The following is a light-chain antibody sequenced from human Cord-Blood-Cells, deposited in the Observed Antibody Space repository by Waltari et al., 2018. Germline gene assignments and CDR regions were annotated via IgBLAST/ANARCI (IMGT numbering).Light chain of an antibody. Sequence: EIVLTQSPATLYLSPGERATLSCRASQSVSSYLAWYQQKTGQAPRLLIYDASNRATGIPARFSGSGSGTDFTLTISGLEPEDFAVYYCQQRSNLPPITFGQGTRLEIK. CDR2: DAS. CDR1: QSVSSY. J-gene: IGKJ5*01. V-gene: IGKV3-11*01. CDR3: QQRSNLPPIT.